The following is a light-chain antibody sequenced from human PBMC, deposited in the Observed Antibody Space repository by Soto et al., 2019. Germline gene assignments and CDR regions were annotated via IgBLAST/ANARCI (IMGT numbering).Light chain of an antibody. CDR3: NSYTSSTSRPYV. V-gene: IGLV2-14*01. J-gene: IGLJ1*01. Sequence: QSVLTQPASVSGSPGQSITISCTGTTNDVGGYNYVSWYQQHPGKAPKLLIFEVSSRPSGVSNRFSGFKSGNTASLTISALQAEDEADYFCNSYTSSTSRPYVFGTGTKVTVL. CDR2: EVS. CDR1: TNDVGGYNY.